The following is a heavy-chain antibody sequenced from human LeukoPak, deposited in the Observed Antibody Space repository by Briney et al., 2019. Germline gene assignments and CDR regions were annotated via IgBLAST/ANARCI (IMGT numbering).Heavy chain of an antibody. CDR2: IKSKTDGGTI. D-gene: IGHD5-24*01. Sequence: AGSLRLSCAASGFTFSDAWMSWVRQAPGKGLEWVGRIKSKTDGGTIDYAAPVNGRFTISRDDSKNTLYLQMNSLKTEDTAVYYCTKGMATISYWGQGTLVTVSS. CDR3: TKGMATISY. CDR1: GFTFSDAW. J-gene: IGHJ4*02. V-gene: IGHV3-15*01.